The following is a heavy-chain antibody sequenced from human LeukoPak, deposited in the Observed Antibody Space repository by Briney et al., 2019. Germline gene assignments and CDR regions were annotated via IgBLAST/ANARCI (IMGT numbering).Heavy chain of an antibody. Sequence: PGGSLRLSCAASGFTFSSSAMSWVRQAPGKGLEWVSAISNNGGYTYYADSVQGRFTISRDNSKNTLYLQMNSLRAEDTAVYYCAKVLPHYDFWSGYADYWGQGTLVTVSS. CDR1: GFTFSSSA. V-gene: IGHV3-23*01. J-gene: IGHJ4*02. CDR2: ISNNGGYT. CDR3: AKVLPHYDFWSGYADY. D-gene: IGHD3-3*01.